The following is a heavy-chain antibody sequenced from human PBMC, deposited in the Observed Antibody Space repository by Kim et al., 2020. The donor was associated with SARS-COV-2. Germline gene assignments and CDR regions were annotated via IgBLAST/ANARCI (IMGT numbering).Heavy chain of an antibody. Sequence: GRFTISRDNSKNTLYLQMNSLRAEDTDVYYCAKDATYYDILSGPLPGMDVWGQGTTVTVSS. J-gene: IGHJ6*02. CDR3: AKDATYYDILSGPLPGMDV. D-gene: IGHD3-9*01. V-gene: IGHV3-23*01.